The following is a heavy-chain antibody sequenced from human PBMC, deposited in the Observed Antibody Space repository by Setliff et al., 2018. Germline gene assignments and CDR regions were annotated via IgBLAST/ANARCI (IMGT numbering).Heavy chain of an antibody. Sequence: SETLSLTCTVSGDSMSNNHWTWIRQPPGKGPEWIGYIYTSGSSGSTNYNSSLKSRVTISVDMSKNQFSLKLTSVTAADTAIYYCASRRTGPGGWFDYWGQGTLVTVSS. CDR3: ASRRTGPGGWFDY. CDR1: GDSMSNNH. D-gene: IGHD1-26*01. J-gene: IGHJ5*01. CDR2: IYTSGSSGST. V-gene: IGHV4-4*08.